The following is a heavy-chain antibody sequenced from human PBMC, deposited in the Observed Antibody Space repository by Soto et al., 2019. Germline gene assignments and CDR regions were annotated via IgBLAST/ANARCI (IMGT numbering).Heavy chain of an antibody. Sequence: QMQLQESGAGLVKPSQTLSLICTVSGGSISSGGYYWSWIRQHPGKGLEWIGYIYRSGNAYYNPSLKSRVAISVDTSKNQFSLKVSSVTVADTAVYYCARKHDFSRGSSYYSGLDVW. CDR1: GGSISSGGYY. D-gene: IGHD3-3*01. J-gene: IGHJ6*01. V-gene: IGHV4-31*03. CDR2: IYRSGNA. CDR3: ARKHDFSRGSSYYSGLDV.